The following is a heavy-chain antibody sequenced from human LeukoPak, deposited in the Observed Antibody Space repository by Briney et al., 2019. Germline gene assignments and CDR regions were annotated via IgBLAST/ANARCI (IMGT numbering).Heavy chain of an antibody. D-gene: IGHD3-10*01. CDR1: GYTFTSYG. Sequence: EASVKVSCKASGYTFTSYGISWVRQAPGQGLEWMGWISAYNGNTNYAQKLQGRVTMTTDTSTSTAYMELRSLRSDDTAVYYCARDRGSGSYYNVIGYFDLWGRGTLVTVSS. CDR3: ARDRGSGSYYNVIGYFDL. J-gene: IGHJ2*01. V-gene: IGHV1-18*01. CDR2: ISAYNGNT.